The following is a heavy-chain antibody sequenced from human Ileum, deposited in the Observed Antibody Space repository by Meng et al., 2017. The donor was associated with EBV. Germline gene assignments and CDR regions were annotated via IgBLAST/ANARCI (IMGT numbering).Heavy chain of an antibody. J-gene: IGHJ4*02. V-gene: IGHV3-74*01. CDR3: SRDLAGPYDD. CDR1: GFPFSHYC. CDR2: TNEDGGFT. Sequence: EGQLVGSGGALVQPGGSLRLSCATSGFPFSHYCMHWVRQVPGKGLVWVSRTNEDGGFTTYADCVRGRFTISRDNTKNILYLQMDSLRAEDTAVYFCSRDLAGPYDDWGQGTLVTVSS.